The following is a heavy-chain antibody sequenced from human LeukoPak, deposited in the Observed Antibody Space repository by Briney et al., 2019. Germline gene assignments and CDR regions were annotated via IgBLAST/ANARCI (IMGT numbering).Heavy chain of an antibody. CDR1: GGSISSYY. CDR2: IYYSGST. V-gene: IGHV4-59*12. CDR3: ARGLHYDLWLVWSH. Sequence: SETLSLTCTVSGGSISSYYWSWIRQPPGKGLEWIGYIYYSGSTNYNPSLKSRVTISVDTSKNQFSLKLSSVTAADTAVYYCARGLHYDLWLVWSHWGQGTLVTVSS. J-gene: IGHJ4*02. D-gene: IGHD3-22*01.